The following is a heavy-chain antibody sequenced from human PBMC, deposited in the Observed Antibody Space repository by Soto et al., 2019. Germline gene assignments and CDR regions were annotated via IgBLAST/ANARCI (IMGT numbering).Heavy chain of an antibody. CDR1: GITVSDRF. CDR3: ASRPGAVSTPNMYHLDY. J-gene: IGHJ4*02. Sequence: EVQLVESGGGVAQPGGSLRLSCAASGITVSDRFMSWVRQAPEKGLEWVSILYSSGSTYYADSVQGRFTISRDSSKNTLYLQMNSLRAEDTAVYYCASRPGAVSTPNMYHLDYWGQGSQVTVSS. V-gene: IGHV3-66*01. D-gene: IGHD2-2*01. CDR2: LYSSGST.